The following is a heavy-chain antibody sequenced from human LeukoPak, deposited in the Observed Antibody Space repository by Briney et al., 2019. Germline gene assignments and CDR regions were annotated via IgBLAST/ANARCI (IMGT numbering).Heavy chain of an antibody. J-gene: IGHJ4*02. D-gene: IGHD5-12*01. CDR3: ARRGYSGYERFDY. CDR1: GGSISGYY. Sequence: SETLSLTCTVSGGSISGYYWSWIRQPPGKGLEWIGYIYYTGSTKYNPSLKSRVTISVDTSKNQFPLKLSSVTAADTAVYYCARRGYSGYERFDYWGQGTLVTVSA. CDR2: IYYTGST. V-gene: IGHV4-59*08.